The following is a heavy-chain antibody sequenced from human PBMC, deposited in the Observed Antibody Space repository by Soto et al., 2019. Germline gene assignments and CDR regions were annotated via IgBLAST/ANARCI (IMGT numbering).Heavy chain of an antibody. J-gene: IGHJ6*02. Sequence: SETLSLTCTVSGGSISSYYWSWIRQPAGKGLEWIGRIYTGGSTNYNPSLKSRVTMSVDTSKNQFSLKLSSVTAADTAVYYCARLGGDCSSTSCYSYYYYGMDVWGQGTTVTVSS. D-gene: IGHD2-2*02. CDR1: GGSISSYY. CDR3: ARLGGDCSSTSCYSYYYYGMDV. CDR2: IYTGGST. V-gene: IGHV4-4*07.